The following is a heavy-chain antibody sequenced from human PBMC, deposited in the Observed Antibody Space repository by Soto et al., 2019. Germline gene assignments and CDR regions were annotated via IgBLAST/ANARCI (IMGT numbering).Heavy chain of an antibody. CDR1: GGTFSSYF. Sequence: QVQLVQSGAEVKKAVSSVKVSCKVSGGTFSSYFINWVRQAPGQGLEWVGGIIPVFGTASYAEKFQGRVTITADESTSTAYMELSRLRSDDTAVYYCARETPSAAAAYYYYGLDVWGQGTTVTVPS. V-gene: IGHV1-69*01. CDR3: ARETPSAAAAYYYYGLDV. D-gene: IGHD6-13*01. CDR2: IIPVFGTA. J-gene: IGHJ6*02.